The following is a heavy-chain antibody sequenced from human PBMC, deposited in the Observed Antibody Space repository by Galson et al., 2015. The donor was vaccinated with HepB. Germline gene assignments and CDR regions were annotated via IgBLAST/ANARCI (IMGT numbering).Heavy chain of an antibody. CDR3: ARSSGYYYYYGMDV. J-gene: IGHJ6*02. Sequence: SVKVSCKASGYTFTGYYMHWVRQAPGQGLEWMGWINPSSGGTNYAQKFQGWVTMTRDTSISTAYMELSRLRSDDTAVYYCARSSGYYYYYGMDVWGQGTTVTVSS. CDR1: GYTFTGYY. V-gene: IGHV1-2*04. D-gene: IGHD6-19*01. CDR2: INPSSGGT.